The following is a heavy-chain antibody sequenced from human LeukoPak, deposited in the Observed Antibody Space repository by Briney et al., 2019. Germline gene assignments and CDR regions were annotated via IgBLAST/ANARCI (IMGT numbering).Heavy chain of an antibody. D-gene: IGHD3-3*01. J-gene: IGHJ4*02. CDR3: ARDLEAGASRDY. CDR1: GGTFSSYA. Sequence: SVKVSCKASGGTFSSYAISWVRQAPGQGLEWMGGIIPIFGTANYAQKFQGRVTTTTDESTSTAYMELSSLRSEDTAVYYCARDLEAGASRDYWGQGTLVTVSS. CDR2: IIPIFGTA. V-gene: IGHV1-69*05.